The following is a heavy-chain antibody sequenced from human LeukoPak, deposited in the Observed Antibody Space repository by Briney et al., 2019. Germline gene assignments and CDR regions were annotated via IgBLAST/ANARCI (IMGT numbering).Heavy chain of an antibody. CDR2: IWFDRSKK. J-gene: IGHJ4*02. D-gene: IGHD2-8*02. CDR3: ARDISWCFDY. CDR1: EFTFSNFA. V-gene: IGHV3-33*08. Sequence: GGSLRLSCAASEFTFSNFAMSWVRQAPGRGLEWVAFIWFDRSKKYYADSVKGRFAISRDNSKNTLYLQMNSLRAEDTAVYYCARDISWCFDYWGQGTLVTVSS.